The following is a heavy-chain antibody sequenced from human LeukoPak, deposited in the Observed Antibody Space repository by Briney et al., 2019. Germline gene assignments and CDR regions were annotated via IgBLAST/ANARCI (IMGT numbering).Heavy chain of an antibody. CDR2: IRYDGSNK. CDR1: GFTFSSYG. CDR3: AKVPRITLFGVVTQRFDY. J-gene: IGHJ4*02. V-gene: IGHV3-30*02. D-gene: IGHD3-3*01. Sequence: GGSLRLSCAASGFTFSSYGMHWVRQAPGKGREGVAFIRYDGSNKYYADSVKGRFTISRDNSKNTLYLQMNSLRAEDTAVYYCAKVPRITLFGVVTQRFDYWGQGTLVPVSS.